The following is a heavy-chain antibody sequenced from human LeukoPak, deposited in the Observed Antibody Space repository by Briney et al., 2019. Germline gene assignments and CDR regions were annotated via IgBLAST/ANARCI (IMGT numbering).Heavy chain of an antibody. V-gene: IGHV3-23*01. J-gene: IGHJ5*02. D-gene: IGHD4/OR15-4a*01. CDR2: ISGSGGTT. Sequence: GGSLRLSCAASGFTFRSYAMSWVRQAPGKGLEWVSAISGSGGTTYYADSVKGRFTISRDNSKNTLYLQMSSLRADDTAVYYCAKGGATGWFDPWGQGTLVTVSS. CDR3: AKGGATGWFDP. CDR1: GFTFRSYA.